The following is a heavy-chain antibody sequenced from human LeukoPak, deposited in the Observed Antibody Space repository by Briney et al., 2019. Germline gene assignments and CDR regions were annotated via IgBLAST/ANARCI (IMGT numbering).Heavy chain of an antibody. CDR3: ARDDSSGYPPRGFDI. J-gene: IGHJ3*02. CDR1: GGTFSSYA. D-gene: IGHD3-22*01. Sequence: GASVKVSCKASGGTFSSYAISWVRQAPGQGLEWMGGIIPIFGTANYGQKFQGRVTITTDESTSTAYMELSSLRSEDTAVYYCARDDSSGYPPRGFDIWGQGTMVTVSS. CDR2: IIPIFGTA. V-gene: IGHV1-69*05.